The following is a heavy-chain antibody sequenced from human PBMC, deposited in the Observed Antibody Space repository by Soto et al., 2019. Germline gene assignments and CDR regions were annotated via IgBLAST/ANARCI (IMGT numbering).Heavy chain of an antibody. J-gene: IGHJ4*02. CDR1: GGSFSGYY. CDR2: INHSGST. Sequence: SETLSLTCAVYGGSFSGYYWSWIRQPPGKGLEWIGEINHSGSTNYNPSLKSRVTISVDTSKNQFSLKLSSVTAADTAVYYCAGLGTTGVWYWGQGTLVTVSS. D-gene: IGHD2-8*01. V-gene: IGHV4-34*01. CDR3: AGLGTTGVWY.